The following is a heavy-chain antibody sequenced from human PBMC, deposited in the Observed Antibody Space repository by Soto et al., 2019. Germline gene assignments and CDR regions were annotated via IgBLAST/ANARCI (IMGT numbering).Heavy chain of an antibody. CDR3: ARDRVTTDWYGRYGMDV. Sequence: GGSLRLSCAASGFTFSSYGMHWVRQAPGKGLEWVAVISYDGSNKYYADSVKGRFTISRDNSKNTLYLQMNSLRAEDTAVYYCARDRVTTDWYGRYGMDVWGQGTTVTVSS. J-gene: IGHJ6*02. CDR1: GFTFSSYG. D-gene: IGHD3-9*01. V-gene: IGHV3-30*03. CDR2: ISYDGSNK.